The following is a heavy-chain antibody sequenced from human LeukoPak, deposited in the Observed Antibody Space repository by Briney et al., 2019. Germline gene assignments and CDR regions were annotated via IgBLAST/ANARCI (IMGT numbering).Heavy chain of an antibody. CDR3: AKGRYYYDNSDAFEI. J-gene: IGHJ3*02. V-gene: IGHV3-23*01. CDR2: ISGSGGST. D-gene: IGHD3-22*01. CDR1: GFTFSSYA. Sequence: PGGSLRLSCAASGFTFSSYAMSWVRQAPGKGLEWVSAISGSGGSTFYADSVKGRFTISRDNSKNTLYLQVNSLRAEDTAVYHCAKGRYYYDNSDAFEIWGQGTMVTVSS.